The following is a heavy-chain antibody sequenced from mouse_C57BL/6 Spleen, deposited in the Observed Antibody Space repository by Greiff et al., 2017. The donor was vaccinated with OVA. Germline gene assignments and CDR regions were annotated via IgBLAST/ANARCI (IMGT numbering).Heavy chain of an antibody. V-gene: IGHV1-19*01. J-gene: IGHJ2*01. CDR1: GYTFTDYY. CDR3: ARRGPVVDFDY. Sequence: EVQLQQSGPVLVKPGASVKMSCKASGYTFTDYYMNWVKQSHGKSLEWIGVINPYNGGTSYNQKFKGKATLTVDKSSSTAYMELNSLTSEDSAVYYCARRGPVVDFDYWGQGTTLTVSS. D-gene: IGHD1-1*01. CDR2: INPYNGGT.